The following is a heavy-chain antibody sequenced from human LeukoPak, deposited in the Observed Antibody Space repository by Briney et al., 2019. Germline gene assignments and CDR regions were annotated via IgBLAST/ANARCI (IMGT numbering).Heavy chain of an antibody. V-gene: IGHV4-39*01. CDR1: GVSISSSSYY. CDR3: ARQWNNDY. D-gene: IGHD1-1*01. CDR2: IYYSGST. J-gene: IGHJ4*02. Sequence: KPSQTLSLTCTVSGVSISSSSYYWGWIRQPPGKGLEWIGSIYYSGSTYYNPSLKSRVTISVDTSKNQFSLKLSSVTAADTAVYYCARQWNNDYWGQGTLVTVSS.